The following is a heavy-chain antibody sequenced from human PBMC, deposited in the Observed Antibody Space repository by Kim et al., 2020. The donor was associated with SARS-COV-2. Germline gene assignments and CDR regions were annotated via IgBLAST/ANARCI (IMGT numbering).Heavy chain of an antibody. Sequence: SSAGNIIHYADSVKGRFTLSRDNAKNSLYLQMNGLRVEDTAVYYCARVFGYWGQGALVTVSA. CDR2: SSAGNII. J-gene: IGHJ4*02. CDR3: ARVFGY. D-gene: IGHD3-10*01. V-gene: IGHV3-11*04.